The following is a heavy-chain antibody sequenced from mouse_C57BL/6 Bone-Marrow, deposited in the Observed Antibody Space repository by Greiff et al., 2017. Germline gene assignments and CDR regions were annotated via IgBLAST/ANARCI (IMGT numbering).Heavy chain of an antibody. Sequence: QVQLQQPGTELVKPGASVKLSCKASGYTFTSYWMHWVKQRPGQGLEWIGNINPSNGGTNYNEKFKSKATLTVDKSSSTAYMQLSSLTSEYSAVYYCARAGILWLRRAWFAYWGQGTLVTVSA. V-gene: IGHV1-53*01. J-gene: IGHJ3*01. CDR1: GYTFTSYW. CDR3: ARAGILWLRRAWFAY. CDR2: INPSNGGT. D-gene: IGHD2-2*01.